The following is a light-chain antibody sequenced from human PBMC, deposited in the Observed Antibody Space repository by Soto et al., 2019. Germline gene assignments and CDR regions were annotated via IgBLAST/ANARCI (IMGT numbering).Light chain of an antibody. Sequence: EIVLTQSPATLSFSPGERATLSSRASQSVSSSYLAWYQQKPGQAPRLLIYGASSRATGIPDRFSGSGSGTDFTLTISRLEPEDFAVYYCQPYVSSIPFGQVARLAV. CDR1: QSVSSSY. CDR3: QPYVSSIP. J-gene: IGKJ5*01. V-gene: IGKV3-20*01. CDR2: GAS.